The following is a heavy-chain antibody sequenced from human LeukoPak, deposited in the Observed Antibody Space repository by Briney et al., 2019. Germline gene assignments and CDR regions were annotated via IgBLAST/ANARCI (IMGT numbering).Heavy chain of an antibody. D-gene: IGHD6-13*01. Sequence: GGSLRLSCAASGFTFSSYSMNWLRQAPGKGLEWVGRIKSTTDGGTTDYAAPVKGRFSISRDDSKNTLYLQMNSLKTEDTAVYYCTTLGVGSSFYWGQGTLVAVSS. CDR2: IKSTTDGGTT. J-gene: IGHJ4*02. V-gene: IGHV3-15*01. CDR3: TTLGVGSSFY. CDR1: GFTFSSYS.